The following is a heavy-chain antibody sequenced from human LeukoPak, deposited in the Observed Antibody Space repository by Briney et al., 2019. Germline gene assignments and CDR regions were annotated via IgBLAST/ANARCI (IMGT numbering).Heavy chain of an antibody. CDR1: GGSISSYY. CDR3: ARGTWSAYYYYGMDV. V-gene: IGHV4-59*12. Sequence: SETLSLTCTASGGSISSYYWSWIRQPPGKGLEWIGYIYYSGSTYYNPSLKSRVTISVDTSKNQFSLKLSSVTAADTAVYYCARGTWSAYYYYGMDVWGQGTTVTVSS. D-gene: IGHD1-1*01. CDR2: IYYSGST. J-gene: IGHJ6*02.